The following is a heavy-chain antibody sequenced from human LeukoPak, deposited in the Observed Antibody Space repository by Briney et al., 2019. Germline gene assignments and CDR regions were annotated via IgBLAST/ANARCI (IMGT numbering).Heavy chain of an antibody. D-gene: IGHD3-10*01. J-gene: IGHJ4*02. Sequence: GASVKVSCKASGYTFTDYFIHWVRQAPGQGLEWMGRINPNSGGTNYAQTFKGRVTMTRDTSISTAFMDLSSLRSDDTAVYYCARESIPNYYGSGKDYWGQGTLVTVSS. V-gene: IGHV1-2*06. CDR1: GYTFTDYF. CDR3: ARESIPNYYGSGKDY. CDR2: INPNSGGT.